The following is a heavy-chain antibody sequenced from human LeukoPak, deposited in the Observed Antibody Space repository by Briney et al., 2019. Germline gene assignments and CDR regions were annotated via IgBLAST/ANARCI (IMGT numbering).Heavy chain of an antibody. J-gene: IGHJ4*02. D-gene: IGHD6-13*01. V-gene: IGHV4-4*02. CDR1: AGSISSSSW. Sequence: SETLSLTCSVSAGSISSSSWWSWVRQSPVKGLEWIGEIYLYGTTNYNPSLKSRVTISVDTSKNQFSLKLSSVTAADTAVYYCARVRAAAIDYWGQGTLVTVSS. CDR2: IYLYGTT. CDR3: ARVRAAAIDY.